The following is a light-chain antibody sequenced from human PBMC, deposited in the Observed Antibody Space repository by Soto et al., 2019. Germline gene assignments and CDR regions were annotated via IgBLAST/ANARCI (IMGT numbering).Light chain of an antibody. CDR1: SSNIGNNA. CDR2: YDD. Sequence: QSVLTQPPSVSEAPRQRVTISCSGSSSNIGNNAVNWYQQLPGKAPKLLIYYDDLLPSGVSDRFSGSKSGTSASLAISGLQSEDEADYSCAAWDDSLNGLGSGGVTKLTVL. CDR3: AAWDDSLNGLG. V-gene: IGLV1-36*01. J-gene: IGLJ2*01.